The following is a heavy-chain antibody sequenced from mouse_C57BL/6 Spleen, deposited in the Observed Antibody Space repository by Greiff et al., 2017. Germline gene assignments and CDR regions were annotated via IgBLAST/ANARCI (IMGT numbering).Heavy chain of an antibody. CDR1: GFSFNTYA. D-gene: IGHD3-2*02. CDR2: IRSKSNNYAT. CDR3: VRQLRYAMDY. Sequence: EVMLVESGGGLVQPKGSLKLSCAASGFSFNTYAMNWVRQAPGKGLEWVARIRSKSNNYATYYADSVKDRFTISRDDSESMLYLQMNNLKTEDTAMYYCVRQLRYAMDYWGQGTSVTVSS. J-gene: IGHJ4*01. V-gene: IGHV10-1*01.